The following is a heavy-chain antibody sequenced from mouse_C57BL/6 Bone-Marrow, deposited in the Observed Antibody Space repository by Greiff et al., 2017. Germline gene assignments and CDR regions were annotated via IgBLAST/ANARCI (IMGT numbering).Heavy chain of an antibody. CDR2: IDPENGDT. Sequence: EVQLQQSGAELVRPGASVKLSCTASGFNIKDDYMHWVKQRPEQGLEWIGWIDPENGDTEYASKFQGKATITADTASNTAYLQLSSLTSEDTAFYYCTPSCYWFAYWGQGTLVTVSA. V-gene: IGHV14-4*01. J-gene: IGHJ3*01. CDR1: GFNIKDDY. CDR3: TPSCYWFAY.